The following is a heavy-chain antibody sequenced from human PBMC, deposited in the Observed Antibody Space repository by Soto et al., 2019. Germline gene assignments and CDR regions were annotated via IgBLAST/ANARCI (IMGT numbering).Heavy chain of an antibody. Sequence: SETLSLTCTVSGGSISSYYWSWIRQPPGKGLEWIGYIYYSGSTNYNPSLKSRVTISVDTSKNQFSLKLSSVTAADTAVYYCARERGGLPWATSGDYGMDVWGQGTTVTVS. V-gene: IGHV4-59*01. CDR3: ARERGGLPWATSGDYGMDV. CDR1: GGSISSYY. CDR2: IYYSGST. D-gene: IGHD5-12*01. J-gene: IGHJ6*02.